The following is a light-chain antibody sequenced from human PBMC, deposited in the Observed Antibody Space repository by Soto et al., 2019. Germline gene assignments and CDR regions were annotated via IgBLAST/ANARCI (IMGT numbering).Light chain of an antibody. CDR2: DVS. J-gene: IGLJ1*01. CDR3: SSYTGASTYV. CDR1: SSDIGGYKY. V-gene: IGLV2-14*01. Sequence: QSALTQPASVSGSPGQSITISCTGTSSDIGGYKYVSWYQQHPGKAPKLMIYDVSNRPSGVSNRFSGSKSGNTATLTISGLQGEDEAGYYCSSYTGASTYVFGTGTKLTVL.